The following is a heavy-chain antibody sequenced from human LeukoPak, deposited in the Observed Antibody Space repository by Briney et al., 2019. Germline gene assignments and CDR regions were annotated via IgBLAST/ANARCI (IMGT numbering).Heavy chain of an antibody. Sequence: GGSLRLSCAASGFTYSSYAMSWVRQAPGKGLEWVSAISGSGGSTYYADSVKGRFTISRDNSKNTLYLQMNSLRAEDTAVYYRAKHHYDFWSGSINWGQGTLVTVSS. CDR2: ISGSGGST. J-gene: IGHJ4*02. CDR1: GFTYSSYA. CDR3: AKHHYDFWSGSIN. V-gene: IGHV3-23*01. D-gene: IGHD3-3*01.